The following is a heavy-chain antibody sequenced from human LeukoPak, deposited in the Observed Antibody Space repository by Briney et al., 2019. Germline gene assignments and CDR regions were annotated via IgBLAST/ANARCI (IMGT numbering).Heavy chain of an antibody. D-gene: IGHD3-10*01. CDR2: MNPNSGNT. CDR3: ARGKSYGSGSYYYYGMDV. Sequence: ASVKVSCKASGYTFTSYDINWVRQATGQGLEWMGWMNPNSGNTGYAQKFQGRVTMTRNTSISTAYMELSSLRSDDTAVYYCARGKSYGSGSYYYYGMDVWGQGTTVTVSS. CDR1: GYTFTSYD. J-gene: IGHJ6*02. V-gene: IGHV1-8*01.